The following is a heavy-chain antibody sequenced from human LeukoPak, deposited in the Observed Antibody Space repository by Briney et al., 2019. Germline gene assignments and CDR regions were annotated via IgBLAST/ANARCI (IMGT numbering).Heavy chain of an antibody. Sequence: ASVKVSCKASGYTFTGHYMHWVRQAPGQGLEWMGWINPDSGGTKYAQKFQGSVTMTRDTSISTAYMELSRLTSDDTAVYYCARDGDYYDSSGYSFSCDYWGQGTLVTVSS. CDR3: ARDGDYYDSSGYSFSCDY. V-gene: IGHV1-2*02. CDR2: INPDSGGT. D-gene: IGHD3-22*01. J-gene: IGHJ4*02. CDR1: GYTFTGHY.